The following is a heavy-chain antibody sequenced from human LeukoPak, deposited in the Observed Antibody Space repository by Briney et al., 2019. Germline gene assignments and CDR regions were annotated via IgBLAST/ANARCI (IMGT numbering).Heavy chain of an antibody. CDR3: ARMKVNARKIGRWYYFDY. J-gene: IGHJ4*02. D-gene: IGHD2-21*01. V-gene: IGHV1-8*01. CDR1: GYTFTSYD. CDR2: MNPNSGNT. Sequence: GASVKVSCKASGYTFTSYDINWVRQATGQGLEWMGWMNPNSGNTGYAQKFQGRVTMTRNTFISTAYMELSSLRSEDTAVYYCARMKVNARKIGRWYYFDYWGQGTLVTVSS.